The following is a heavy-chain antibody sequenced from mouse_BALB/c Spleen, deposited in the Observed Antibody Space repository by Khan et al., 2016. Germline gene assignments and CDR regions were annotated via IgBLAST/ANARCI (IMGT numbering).Heavy chain of an antibody. CDR1: GYSITSDYA. V-gene: IGHV3-2*02. Sequence: EVKLLESGPGLVKPSQSLSLTCTVTGYSITSDYAWNWIRQFPGNNLEWMGYISYSGSTSYNPSLKSRSSITRDTSKNQFFLQLNAVTTEDTSTYCCARGPPRWYFDVWGAGTTVTVTS. J-gene: IGHJ1*01. CDR3: ARGPPRWYFDV. CDR2: ISYSGST.